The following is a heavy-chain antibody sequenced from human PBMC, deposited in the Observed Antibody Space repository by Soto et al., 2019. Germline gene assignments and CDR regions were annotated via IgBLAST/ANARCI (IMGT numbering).Heavy chain of an antibody. Sequence: EVQLVESGGGLVKPGGSLRLSCAASGFTFSSYSMNWVRQAPGKGLEWVSSISSSSSYIYYADSVKGRFTISRDNAKNSLYLQMNSLRAEDTAVYYCARDLALWGEGYYYYGMDVWGQGTTVTVSS. CDR1: GFTFSSYS. CDR2: ISSSSSYI. CDR3: ARDLALWGEGYYYYGMDV. V-gene: IGHV3-21*01. J-gene: IGHJ6*02. D-gene: IGHD7-27*01.